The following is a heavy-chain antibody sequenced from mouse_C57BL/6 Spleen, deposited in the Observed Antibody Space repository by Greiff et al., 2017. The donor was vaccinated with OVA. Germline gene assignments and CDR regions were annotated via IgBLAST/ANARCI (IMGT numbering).Heavy chain of an antibody. J-gene: IGHJ2*01. V-gene: IGHV1-50*01. CDR2: IDPSDSYT. CDR1: GYTFTSYW. Sequence: VQLQQPGAELVKPGASVKLSCKASGYTFTSYWMQWVKQRPGQGLEWIGEIDPSDSYTNYNQKFKGKATLTVDTSSSTAYMQLSSLTSEDSAVYYCAKGRGFFDYWGQGTTLTVSS. CDR3: AKGRGFFDY.